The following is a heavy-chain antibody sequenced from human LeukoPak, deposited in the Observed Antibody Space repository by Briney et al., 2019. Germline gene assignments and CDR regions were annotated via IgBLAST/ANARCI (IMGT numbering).Heavy chain of an antibody. CDR1: GGSITSTRYY. CDR3: ARQQWLVTLYFDY. D-gene: IGHD6-19*01. CDR2: IYYSGST. Sequence: SETLSLTCTVSGGSITSTRYYWGWIRQPPGKGLEWLGTIYYSGSTYYNPSLKSRVTISVDTSKNQFSLKLSSVTAADTAVYYCARQQWLVTLYFDYWGQGTLVTVSS. J-gene: IGHJ4*02. V-gene: IGHV4-39*01.